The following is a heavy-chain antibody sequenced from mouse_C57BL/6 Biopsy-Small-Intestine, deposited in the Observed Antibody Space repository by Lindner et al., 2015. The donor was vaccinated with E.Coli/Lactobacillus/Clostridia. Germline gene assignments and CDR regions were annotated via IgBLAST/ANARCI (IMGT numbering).Heavy chain of an antibody. Sequence: SVKVSCKASGYTFTSYDINWVRQATGQGLEWMGWMNPNNGRTGYAQKFQGRVTMTRDTSISTAYMELNSLRVDDTAVYYCARGKWEVPPDYWGQGTLVTVSS. D-gene: IGHD4-1*02. CDR2: MNPNNGRT. CDR1: GYTFTSYD. CDR3: ARGKWEVPPDY. V-gene: IGHV1-85*01. J-gene: IGHJ4*01.